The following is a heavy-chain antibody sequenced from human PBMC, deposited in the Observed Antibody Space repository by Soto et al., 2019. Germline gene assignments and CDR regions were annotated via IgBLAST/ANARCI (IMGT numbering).Heavy chain of an antibody. V-gene: IGHV3-74*01. Sequence: EVQVVESGGALVQPGGSLRLSCAASGFTFSSYWMHWARQGPGKGLVWVSRINREGTGTDYADSVKGRFTISRDNAKNTVYFQMHSLRAEDTAVYYCGRGGSDSPMAPGYWGQGTLVTVSS. J-gene: IGHJ4*02. CDR1: GFTFSSYW. D-gene: IGHD5-18*01. CDR2: INREGTGT. CDR3: GRGGSDSPMAPGY.